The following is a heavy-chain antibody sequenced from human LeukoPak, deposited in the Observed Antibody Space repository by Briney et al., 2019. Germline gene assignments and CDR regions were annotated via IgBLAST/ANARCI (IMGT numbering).Heavy chain of an antibody. Sequence: SETLSLTCAVYGGSFSGYYWSWIRQPPGKGLEWIGEINHSGNTNYNPSLKSRVTTSVDTSKNQFSLKLSSVTAADTAVYYCARDRGSGTGDDAFDIWGQGTMVTVSS. J-gene: IGHJ3*02. CDR1: GGSFSGYY. CDR2: INHSGNT. D-gene: IGHD6-19*01. V-gene: IGHV4-34*01. CDR3: ARDRGSGTGDDAFDI.